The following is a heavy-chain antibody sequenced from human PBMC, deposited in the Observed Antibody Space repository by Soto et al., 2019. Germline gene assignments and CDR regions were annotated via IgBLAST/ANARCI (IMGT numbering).Heavy chain of an antibody. D-gene: IGHD6-13*01. CDR3: AKHESSTGFDS. J-gene: IGHJ4*02. V-gene: IGHV5-51*01. CDR2: IYLGDSDT. Sequence: EVQLVQSGAEVKKPGESLKISCKGSGNTYTTYWIGWVRQVPGKGLEWMGIIYLGDSDTRYSPSFQGQVTISADRSINTAYLQWSSLKASDTAICYCAKHESSTGFDSWGQGTPVTVSS. CDR1: GNTYTTYW.